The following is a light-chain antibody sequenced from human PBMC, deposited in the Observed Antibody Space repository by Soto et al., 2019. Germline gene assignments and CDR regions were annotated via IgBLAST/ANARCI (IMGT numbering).Light chain of an antibody. CDR1: SSNIGSNT. CDR2: SNK. J-gene: IGLJ1*01. Sequence: QSVLTQPPSASGTPGQRVTISCSGSSSNIGSNTVSWYQHLPGTAPKLLIYSNKQRPSGVPDRFSGSKSGTSASLAISGLQSEDEADYDCAAWDDTLNGRYVFGTGTKVTVL. V-gene: IGLV1-44*01. CDR3: AAWDDTLNGRYV.